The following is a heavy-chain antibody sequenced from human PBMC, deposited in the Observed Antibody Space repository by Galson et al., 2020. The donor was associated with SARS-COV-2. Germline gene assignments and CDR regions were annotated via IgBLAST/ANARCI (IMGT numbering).Heavy chain of an antibody. CDR1: PFTFGNTW. CDR2: IDRKIDGGTT. J-gene: IGHJ6*02. CDR3: TTDHGSPTSYDEGGVHYYDGMDV. D-gene: IGHD2-2*01. V-gene: IGHV3-15*07. Sequence: GGSLSLSCTASPFTFGNTWMNWVRQAPGPGLEWVGRIDRKIDGGTTDYPAPVKGSFTISSADSKNTLYLHMNSLTTEDTAVYFCTTDHGSPTSYDEGGVHYYDGMDVWGQGTTVTVSS.